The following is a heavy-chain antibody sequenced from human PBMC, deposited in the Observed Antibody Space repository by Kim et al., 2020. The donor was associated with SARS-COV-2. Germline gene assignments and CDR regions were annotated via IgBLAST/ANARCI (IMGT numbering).Heavy chain of an antibody. CDR1: GYTFTNYA. CDR2: INAGNGNI. D-gene: IGHD5-12*01. V-gene: IGHV1-3*01. J-gene: IGHJ4*02. CDR3: ARDILHSGYDY. Sequence: ASVKVSCKASGYTFTNYAIQWVRQAPGQGLEWMGWINAGNGNIKYSQKFQGRATLTWDTSASTAYMELRALTSEDTAVYYCARDILHSGYDYWGQGTLVTFSS.